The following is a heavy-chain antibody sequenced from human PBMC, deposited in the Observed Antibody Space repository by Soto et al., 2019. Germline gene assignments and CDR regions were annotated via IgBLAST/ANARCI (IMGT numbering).Heavy chain of an antibody. D-gene: IGHD4-4*01. CDR1: VYTFTSYY. Sequence: QVQLVQSGAEVKKPGASVKVSCKASVYTFTSYYMHWVRQAPGQVLEWMGIINPSGVSTSYAQKSQGRATMTKDKYTSTVYMELSSLRSEDTAVYYCSRASTVFDAFDIWGQGTMVTVSS. V-gene: IGHV1-46*01. CDR3: SRASTVFDAFDI. CDR2: INPSGVST. J-gene: IGHJ3*02.